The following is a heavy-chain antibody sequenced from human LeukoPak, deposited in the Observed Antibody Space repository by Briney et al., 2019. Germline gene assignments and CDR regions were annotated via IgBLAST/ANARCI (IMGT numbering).Heavy chain of an antibody. CDR1: GGSISSGGYY. CDR3: AGGGLVANFDY. D-gene: IGHD5-12*01. V-gene: IGHV4-31*03. CDR2: IYYSGST. J-gene: IGHJ4*02. Sequence: PSETLSLTCTVSGGSISSGGYYWSWIRQHPGKGLEWIGYIYYSGSTYYNPSLKSRVTMSVDTSKNQFSLKLSSVTAADTAVYYCAGGGLVANFDYWGQGTLVTVSS.